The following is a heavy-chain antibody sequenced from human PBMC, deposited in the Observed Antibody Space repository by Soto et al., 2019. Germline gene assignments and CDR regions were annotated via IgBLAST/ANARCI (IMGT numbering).Heavy chain of an antibody. V-gene: IGHV1-18*01. CDR2: ISAYNGNT. Sequence: QVQLVQSGAEVKKPGASVKVSCKASGYTFTSYGISWVRQAPGQGLDWMVWISAYNGNTNYAQKLQGRVTMTTDTSTSTAYMELRSLRSDDTAVYYCARDGAQVGFGELSDAFDIWGQGTMVTVSS. J-gene: IGHJ3*02. CDR1: GYTFTSYG. CDR3: ARDGAQVGFGELSDAFDI. D-gene: IGHD3-10*01.